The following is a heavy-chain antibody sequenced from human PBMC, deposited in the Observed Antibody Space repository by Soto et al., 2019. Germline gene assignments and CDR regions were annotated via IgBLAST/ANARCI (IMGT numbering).Heavy chain of an antibody. D-gene: IGHD4-4*01. Sequence: QVQLVQSGAEVKKPGSSVKVSCKASGGTFSSYAISWVRQAPGKGLEWMGGFFPIFGTANYAQKFQGRVTITADASTSPAYRELSSLRSEDTAVYYCASPGHEGLPVTEPHYYYYYGMDVWGQGTTVTVSS. CDR3: ASPGHEGLPVTEPHYYYYYGMDV. V-gene: IGHV1-69*12. CDR2: FFPIFGTA. J-gene: IGHJ6*02. CDR1: GGTFSSYA.